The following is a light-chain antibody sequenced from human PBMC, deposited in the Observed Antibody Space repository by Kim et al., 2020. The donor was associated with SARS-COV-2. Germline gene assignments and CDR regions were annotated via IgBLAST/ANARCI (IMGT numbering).Light chain of an antibody. CDR3: CSYAGSSTLV. CDR2: EVS. V-gene: IGLV2-23*02. Sequence: QSIPLSHTGTSGDVGSYNLVSWYPPQPDTTPKLMIYEVSKRPSGVSNRFSGSKSGNTASLTISGLQAEDEADYYCCSYAGSSTLVFGGGTRLTVL. CDR1: SGDVGSYNL. J-gene: IGLJ2*01.